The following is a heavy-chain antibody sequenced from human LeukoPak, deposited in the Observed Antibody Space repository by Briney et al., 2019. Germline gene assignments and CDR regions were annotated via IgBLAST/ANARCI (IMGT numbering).Heavy chain of an antibody. V-gene: IGHV3-74*01. CDR2: VSSDGSRT. CDR3: ATDGAYGLTH. J-gene: IGHJ4*02. CDR1: GVSFSTTW. D-gene: IGHD3-16*01. Sequence: GGSLRLSCAAPGVSFSTTWMHWVRQAPGKGLMWVSHVSSDGSRTYADSVKGRFTVSRDNNKGMVYLQMSSLRAEDTAVYYCATDGAYGLTHWGQGTLVTVSS.